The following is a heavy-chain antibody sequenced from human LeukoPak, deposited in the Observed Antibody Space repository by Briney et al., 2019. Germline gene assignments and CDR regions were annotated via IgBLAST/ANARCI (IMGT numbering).Heavy chain of an antibody. V-gene: IGHV3-23*01. CDR3: AKQWDYGDYVWFGS. CDR2: ISAIAGHT. D-gene: IGHD4-17*01. CDR1: GFKHSSYV. J-gene: IGHJ5*01. Sequence: PGGSLRLFCAASGFKHSSYVMNWVRQAPGKGLVWVSSISAIAGHTYYADYVKGRFTISRDNSKNTLYLQMNRLRAEDTAIYYCAKQWDYGDYVWFGSWGQGTLVTVSS.